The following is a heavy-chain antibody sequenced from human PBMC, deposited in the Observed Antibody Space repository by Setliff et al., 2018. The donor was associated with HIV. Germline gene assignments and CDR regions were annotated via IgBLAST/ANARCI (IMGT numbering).Heavy chain of an antibody. V-gene: IGHV3-72*01. Sequence: GGSLRLSCTASGFSIDDYAMNWFRQAPGKGLEWVGRTRNKANSYTTEYAASVKGRFTISRDDSKNSLYLQMNSLKTEDTAVYYCTPALRWEPEHIGDYWGQGALVTVSS. CDR3: TPALRWEPEHIGDY. CDR2: TRNKANSYTT. D-gene: IGHD1-26*01. J-gene: IGHJ4*02. CDR1: GFSIDDYA.